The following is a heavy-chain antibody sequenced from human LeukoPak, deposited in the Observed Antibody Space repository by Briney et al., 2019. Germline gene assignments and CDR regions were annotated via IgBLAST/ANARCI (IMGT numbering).Heavy chain of an antibody. CDR3: ARDHRGSGSRYYYYYMDV. J-gene: IGHJ6*03. CDR1: GFTFSSYW. Sequence: GRSLRLSCAASGFTFSSYWIHWVRQAPGKGLVWVSRINSDGSSTSYADSVKGRFTISRDNAKNTLYLQMNSLRAEDTAVYYCARDHRGSGSRYYYYYMDVWGKGTTVTISS. CDR2: INSDGSST. V-gene: IGHV3-74*01. D-gene: IGHD3-10*01.